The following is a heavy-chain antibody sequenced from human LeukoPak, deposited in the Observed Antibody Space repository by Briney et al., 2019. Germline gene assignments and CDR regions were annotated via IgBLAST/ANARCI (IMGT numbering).Heavy chain of an antibody. D-gene: IGHD6-19*01. Sequence: ASVKVSCKASGYIFANYGMHWVRLAPGQGPEWMGWINAGEGKTKYLQKYQDRVTISRVTSASTAYMELSSLRSEDTAVYYCARGSGWSEYYTMDVWGQGTTVIVSS. CDR2: INAGEGKT. V-gene: IGHV1-3*01. CDR3: ARGSGWSEYYTMDV. J-gene: IGHJ6*02. CDR1: GYIFANYG.